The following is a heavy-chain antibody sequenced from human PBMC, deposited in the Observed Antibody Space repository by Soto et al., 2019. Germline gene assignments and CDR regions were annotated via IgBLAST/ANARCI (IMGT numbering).Heavy chain of an antibody. J-gene: IGHJ4*02. CDR2: ISAYNGNT. CDR1: GYTVTSYG. Sequence: GASVKVSCRASGYTVTSYGISRVRQAPGQGLEWMGWISAYNGNTNYAQKLQGRVTMTTDTSTSTAYMELRSLRSDDTAVYYCARDWDCSSTSCYFDYWGQGTLVTVSS. CDR3: ARDWDCSSTSCYFDY. D-gene: IGHD2-2*01. V-gene: IGHV1-18*04.